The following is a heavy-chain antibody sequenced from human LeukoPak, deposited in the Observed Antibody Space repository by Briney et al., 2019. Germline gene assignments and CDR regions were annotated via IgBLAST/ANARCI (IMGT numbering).Heavy chain of an antibody. CDR1: GFTFSSYS. CDR2: ISNAGSNK. V-gene: IGHV3-30-3*01. Sequence: GGSLRLSCAASGFTFSSYSMHWVRQAPGKGLEWVAIISNAGSNKYYADSVKGRFTISRDNSKNMLYLQMNSLRPEDTALYYCATCIAVGDTSYVWDYWGQGTLVTVSS. D-gene: IGHD6-13*01. J-gene: IGHJ4*02. CDR3: ATCIAVGDTSYVWDY.